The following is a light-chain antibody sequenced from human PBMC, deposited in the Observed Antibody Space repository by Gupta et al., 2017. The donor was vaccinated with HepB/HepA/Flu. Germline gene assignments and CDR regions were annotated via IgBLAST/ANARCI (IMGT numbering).Light chain of an antibody. CDR1: QSLLHSNGYNY. J-gene: IGKJ4*01. CDR2: LGS. CDR3: MQALKTPIT. V-gene: IGKV2-28*01. Sequence: IVMTHSPLSLPVTPGEPASISCRSSQSLLHSNGYNYLDWYLQKPGQSPQLLIYLGSNRASGVPDRFSGSGSGTDFTLKISRVEAEDVGVYYCMQALKTPITFGGGTKVEIK.